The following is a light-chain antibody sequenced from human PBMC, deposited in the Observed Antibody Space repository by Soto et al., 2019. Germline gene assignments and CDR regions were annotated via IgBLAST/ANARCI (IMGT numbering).Light chain of an antibody. CDR2: EVS. J-gene: IGLJ1*01. CDR3: GSYTSRSTYV. CDR1: SSDVGSYNR. V-gene: IGLV2-18*02. Sequence: QSVLTQPPSVSGSPGQSVAISCTGTSSDVGSYNRVSWYQQPPGTAPKVMIYEVSNRPSGVPDRFSGSKSGNTASLTISGLQAEDEADYYCGSYTSRSTYVFGTGTKVTVL.